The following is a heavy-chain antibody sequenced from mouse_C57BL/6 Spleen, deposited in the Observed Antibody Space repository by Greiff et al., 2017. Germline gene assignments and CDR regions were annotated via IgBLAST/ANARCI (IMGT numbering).Heavy chain of an antibody. CDR2: ISYDGSN. CDR3: ARFYGSSYNGYCDV. CDR1: GYSITSGYY. Sequence: EVKLVESGPGLVKPSQSLSLTCSVTGYSITSGYYWNWIRQFPGNKLEWMGYISYDGSNNYNPSLKNRISITRAPSKNQFFLKLNSVTTEDTATYYCARFYGSSYNGYCDVWGTGTTVTVSS. D-gene: IGHD1-1*01. V-gene: IGHV3-6*01. J-gene: IGHJ1*03.